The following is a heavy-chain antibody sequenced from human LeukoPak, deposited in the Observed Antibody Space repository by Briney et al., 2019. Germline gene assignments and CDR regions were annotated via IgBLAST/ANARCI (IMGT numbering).Heavy chain of an antibody. V-gene: IGHV3-23*01. CDR2: ISGSGGST. CDR3: ATRITLVRGVMLGGDY. CDR1: GFTFSSYW. D-gene: IGHD3-10*01. J-gene: IGHJ4*02. Sequence: GGSLRLSCAASGFTFSSYWMHWVRQAPGKGLEWVSAISGSGGSTYYADSVKGRFTISKDNSKNTLYLQMNTLRAEDTAVYYCATRITLVRGVMLGGDYWGQGTLVTVSS.